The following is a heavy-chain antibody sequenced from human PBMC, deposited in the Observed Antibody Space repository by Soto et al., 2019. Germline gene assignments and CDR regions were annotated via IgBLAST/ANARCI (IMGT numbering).Heavy chain of an antibody. V-gene: IGHV4-30-2*01. CDR2: IYHSGST. Sequence: PSETLSLTCAVSGGSISSGGYSWSWIRQPPGKGLEWIGYIYHSGSTYYNPSLKSRVTISVDRSKNQFSLKLSSVTAADTAVYYCARAADYYDSSGYYYAFDIWGQGTMVT. CDR1: GGSISSGGYS. CDR3: ARAADYYDSSGYYYAFDI. J-gene: IGHJ3*02. D-gene: IGHD3-22*01.